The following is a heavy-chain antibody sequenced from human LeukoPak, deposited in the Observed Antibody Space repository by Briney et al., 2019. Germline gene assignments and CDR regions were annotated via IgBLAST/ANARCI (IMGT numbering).Heavy chain of an antibody. V-gene: IGHV1-2*02. Sequence: GASVKVSCKTSGYTFTGYYMHWVRQAPGQGLGWMGWMNPNSGGTNYAQKFQDRVTMTRDTSISTAYMELSRLRSDDTAVYYCARDESHQRGWAFDYWGQGTLVTVSS. CDR2: MNPNSGGT. CDR3: ARDESHQRGWAFDY. CDR1: GYTFTGYY. D-gene: IGHD5-24*01. J-gene: IGHJ4*02.